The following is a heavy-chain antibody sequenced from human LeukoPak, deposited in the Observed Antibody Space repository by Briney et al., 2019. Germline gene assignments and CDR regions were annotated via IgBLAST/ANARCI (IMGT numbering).Heavy chain of an antibody. CDR2: INYSGTNI. Sequence: QAGGALRLSCAASGLAFSLDSMNWVRQAPGKGLEWISFINYSGTNIQYADSVKGRFTISRDNAKNSLCLQMNSLRAEDTAMYYCARDLGTSCYPPFDYWGQGTLVTVSS. D-gene: IGHD2-2*01. J-gene: IGHJ4*02. CDR1: GLAFSLDS. CDR3: ARDLGTSCYPPFDY. V-gene: IGHV3-48*01.